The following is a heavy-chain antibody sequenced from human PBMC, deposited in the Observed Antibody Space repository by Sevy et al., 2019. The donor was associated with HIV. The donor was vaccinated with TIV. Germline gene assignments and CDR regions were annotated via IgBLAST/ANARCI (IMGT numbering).Heavy chain of an antibody. J-gene: IGHJ3*02. D-gene: IGHD3-22*01. V-gene: IGHV3-53*01. Sequence: GGSLRLSCAASGFTVSSNYMSWVRQAPGKGLEWVSVIYSGGSTYYADSVKGRFTISRDNSKNTLYLQMNSLRAEDTAVYYCARAPHRRTAYYDSSGYSLPDAFVIWGQGTMVTVSS. CDR2: IYSGGST. CDR3: ARAPHRRTAYYDSSGYSLPDAFVI. CDR1: GFTVSSNY.